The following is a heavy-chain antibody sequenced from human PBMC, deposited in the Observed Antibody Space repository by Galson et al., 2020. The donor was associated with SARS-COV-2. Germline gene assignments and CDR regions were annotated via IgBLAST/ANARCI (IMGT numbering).Heavy chain of an antibody. CDR1: GFTISSYG. CDR2: IWYDGSNK. CDR3: AKDSMYYDILTGYLAPKQSEYYYYYYGMDV. J-gene: IGHJ6*02. Sequence: WGSLRLSCAASGFTISSYGMHWVRQAPGKGLERVAVIWYDGSNKYYADPAKGRFTISRDNSKNTLYLQMNSLRAEDTAVYYCAKDSMYYDILTGYLAPKQSEYYYYYYGMDVWGQGTTVTVSS. D-gene: IGHD3-9*01. V-gene: IGHV3-33*06.